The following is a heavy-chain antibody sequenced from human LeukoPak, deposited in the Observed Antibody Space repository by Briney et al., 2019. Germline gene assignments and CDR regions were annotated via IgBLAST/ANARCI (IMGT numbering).Heavy chain of an antibody. CDR1: GFTFSSYS. Sequence: GGSLRLSCAASGFTFSSYSMNWVRQAPGKGLKWVSYISSSSSTIYYADSVKGRFTISRDNAKNSLYLQMNSLRAEDTAVYYCARDIVVVPAAQTEYWGQGTLVTVSS. J-gene: IGHJ4*02. CDR2: ISSSSSTI. V-gene: IGHV3-48*01. CDR3: ARDIVVVPAAQTEY. D-gene: IGHD2-2*01.